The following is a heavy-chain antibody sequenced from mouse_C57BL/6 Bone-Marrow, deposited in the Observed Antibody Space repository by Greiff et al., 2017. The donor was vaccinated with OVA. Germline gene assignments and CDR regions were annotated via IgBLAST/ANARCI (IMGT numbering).Heavy chain of an antibody. V-gene: IGHV5-9-1*02. CDR3: TREGGAWFAY. Sequence: EVNLVESGEGLVKPGGSLKLSCAASGFTFSSYAMSWVRQTPEKRLEWVAYISSGGDYIYYADTVKGRFTISRDNARNTLYLQMSSLKSEDTAMYYCTREGGAWFAYWGQGTLVTVSA. CDR1: GFTFSSYA. J-gene: IGHJ3*01. CDR2: ISSGGDYI.